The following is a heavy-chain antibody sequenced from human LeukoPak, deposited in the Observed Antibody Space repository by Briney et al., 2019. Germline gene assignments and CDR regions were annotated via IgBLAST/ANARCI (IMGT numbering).Heavy chain of an antibody. J-gene: IGHJ6*03. CDR2: IYYSGST. CDR1: GGSISSGGYY. CDR3: ARVRYCSSPNCRQSRGDYYIDV. V-gene: IGHV4-31*03. Sequence: PSQTLSLTCTVSGGSISSGGYYWSWIRQHPGKGLEWIGYIYYSGSTYYNPSLKSRVTLSVDTSKNQFSLRLISVTAADTAVYYCARVRYCSSPNCRQSRGDYYIDVWGKGTTVTVSS. D-gene: IGHD2-2*01.